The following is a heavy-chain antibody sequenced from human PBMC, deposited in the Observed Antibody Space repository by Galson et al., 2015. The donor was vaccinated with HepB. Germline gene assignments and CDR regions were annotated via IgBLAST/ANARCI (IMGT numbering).Heavy chain of an antibody. CDR2: IYYSGST. CDR1: GGSISSYY. J-gene: IGHJ2*01. D-gene: IGHD3-16*02. CDR3: AREERLRLGELSQIRTNLDWYFDL. Sequence: SETLSLTCTVSGGSISSYYWSWIRQPPGKGLEWIGYIYYSGSTNYNPSLKSRVTISVDTSKNQFSLKLTSVTPEDTAVYYCAREERLRLGELSQIRTNLDWYFDLWGRGTLVTVSS. V-gene: IGHV4-59*12.